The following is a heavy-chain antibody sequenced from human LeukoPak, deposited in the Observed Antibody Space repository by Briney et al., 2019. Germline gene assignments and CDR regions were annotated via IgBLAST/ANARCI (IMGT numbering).Heavy chain of an antibody. CDR1: GFTFSSYA. CDR2: ISSSGGTT. J-gene: IGHJ4*02. V-gene: IGHV3-23*01. CDR3: AKLFKLDSGWSNPRYYFDY. D-gene: IGHD6-19*01. Sequence: GGSLRLSCAVSGFTFSSYAMSWVRQAPGKGLEWVSIISSSGGTTYYADSVKGRFTISRDNSKNTLFLQMNSLRAEDAAVYYCAKLFKLDSGWSNPRYYFDYWGQGTLVTVSS.